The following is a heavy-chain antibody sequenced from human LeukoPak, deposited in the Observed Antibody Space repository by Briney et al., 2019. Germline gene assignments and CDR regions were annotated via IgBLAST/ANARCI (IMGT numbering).Heavy chain of an antibody. CDR1: GFTVSSYY. J-gene: IGHJ4*02. V-gene: IGHV3-66*01. Sequence: GGSLTLSCAASGFTVSSYYMSWLRQAPGKGLEGVSVIYSGGSTYYADAVNGIFTISRDNSKNTLYLQMNSLRAEDTAVYYCARAASSGSCLGYWGQGTLVTVSS. CDR2: IYSGGST. CDR3: ARAASSGSCLGY. D-gene: IGHD1-26*01.